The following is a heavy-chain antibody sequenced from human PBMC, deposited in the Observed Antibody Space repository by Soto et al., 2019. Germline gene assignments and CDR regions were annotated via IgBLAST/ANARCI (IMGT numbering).Heavy chain of an antibody. V-gene: IGHV4-31*03. CDR2: IFYSGST. CDR3: ARDPGDYYYGMDV. J-gene: IGHJ6*02. Sequence: SETLSLTCTVSGDAVSSDEYYWSWIRQHSGKGLEWIGSIFYSGSTYYNPSLKSRVNILVDTSKNQFSLKLSSVTAADTAVYYCARDPGDYYYGMDVWGQRTTVTVSS. D-gene: IGHD3-10*01. CDR1: GDAVSSDEYY.